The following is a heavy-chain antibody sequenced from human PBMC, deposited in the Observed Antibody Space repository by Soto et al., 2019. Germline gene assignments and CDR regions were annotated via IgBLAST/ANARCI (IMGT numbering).Heavy chain of an antibody. CDR3: ARPTSSGSSSSWYYYWFDP. V-gene: IGHV5-51*01. CDR1: GYSFTSYW. Sequence: PGESLKISCKGSGYSFTSYWIGWVRHMPGKGLEWMGIIYPGDSDTRYSPSFQGQVTISADKSISTAYLQWSSLKASDTAMYYCARPTSSGSSSSWYYYWFDPWGQGTLVTVSS. CDR2: IYPGDSDT. J-gene: IGHJ5*02. D-gene: IGHD6-13*01.